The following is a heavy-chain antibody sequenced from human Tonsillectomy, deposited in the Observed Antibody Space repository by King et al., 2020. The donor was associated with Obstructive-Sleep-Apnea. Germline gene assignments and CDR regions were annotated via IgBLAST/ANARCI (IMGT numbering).Heavy chain of an antibody. J-gene: IGHJ3*01. V-gene: IGHV3-9*01. CDR2: ISWNSGSI. D-gene: IGHD2-15*01. CDR1: GFTFDDYA. Sequence: LQLVQSGGGLVQPGRSLRLSCAASGFTFDDYAMHWVRQAPGKGLEWVSGISWNSGSIGHADSVKGRFTISRDNAKNSLYLQMNSLRVEDTALYYCAKTTSAGRGGYSRPDAFPLWVPRHLVPVSS. CDR3: AKTTSAGRGGYSRPDAFPL.